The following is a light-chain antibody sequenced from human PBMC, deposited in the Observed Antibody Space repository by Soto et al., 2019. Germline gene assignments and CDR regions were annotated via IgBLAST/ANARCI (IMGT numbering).Light chain of an antibody. CDR1: QSVSSN. CDR3: QQYNNWPSFT. J-gene: IGKJ3*01. Sequence: DIVMTQSPATLSVSPGERATLSCRASQSVSSNLAWYQQKPGQPPRLLVYGASTRATGIPARFSGSGSGTELILTIISLQSEDFSPYYCQQYNNWPSFTFGPGTKVDIK. CDR2: GAS. V-gene: IGKV3-15*01.